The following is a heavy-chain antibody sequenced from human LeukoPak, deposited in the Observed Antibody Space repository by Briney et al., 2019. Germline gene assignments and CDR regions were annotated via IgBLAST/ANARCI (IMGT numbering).Heavy chain of an antibody. J-gene: IGHJ5*02. CDR1: GGSISSGSYY. CDR3: AQGNCDILTGYPPSWFDP. Sequence: NPSETLSLTCTVSGGSISSGSYYWGWIRQPAGKGLEWIGRIYTSGSTNYNPSLKSRVTISVDTSKNQFSLKLSSVTAANTAVYYCAQGNCDILTGYPPSWFDPWGQGTLVTVSS. CDR2: IYTSGST. V-gene: IGHV4-61*02. D-gene: IGHD3-9*01.